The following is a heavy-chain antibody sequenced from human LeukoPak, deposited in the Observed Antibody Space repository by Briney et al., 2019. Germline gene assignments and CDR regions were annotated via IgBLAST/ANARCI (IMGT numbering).Heavy chain of an antibody. J-gene: IGHJ1*01. D-gene: IGHD3-22*01. Sequence: TSVKVSCKASGYTFTSYYMHWVRQAPGQGLEWMGIINPSGGSTSYAQKFQGRVTMTRDMSTSTVYMELSSLRSEDTAVYYCAGDRDHPYYYDSSGYYYGYFQHWGQGTLVTVSS. V-gene: IGHV1-46*01. CDR2: INPSGGST. CDR1: GYTFTSYY. CDR3: AGDRDHPYYYDSSGYYYGYFQH.